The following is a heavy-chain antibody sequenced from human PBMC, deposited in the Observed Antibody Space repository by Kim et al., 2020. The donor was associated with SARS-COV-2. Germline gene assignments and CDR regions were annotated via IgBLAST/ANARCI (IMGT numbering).Heavy chain of an antibody. Sequence: SETLSLTCTVSGVSISGDYWSWIRQPPGKGLEWIGYIYYRESTNHNTYTSSRKSRGTKEEDTSKNKFSLKLRSVAAADRAEYFGARHGVGENWFDPGCQG. CDR1: GVSISGDY. J-gene: IGHJ5*02. CDR3: ARHGVGENWFDP. D-gene: IGHD3-3*01. CDR2: IYYREST. V-gene: IGHV4-59*13.